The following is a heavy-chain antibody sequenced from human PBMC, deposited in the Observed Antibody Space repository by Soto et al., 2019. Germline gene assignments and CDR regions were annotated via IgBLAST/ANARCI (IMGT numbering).Heavy chain of an antibody. CDR1: GGSVSSGSYY. CDR3: ATGSGLTGYYRYYYGMDV. J-gene: IGHJ6*02. V-gene: IGHV4-61*01. D-gene: IGHD3-9*01. Sequence: SETLSLTCTVSGGSVSSGSYYWSWIRQPPGKGLEWIGYIYYSGSTNYNPSLKSRVTISVDTSKNQFSLKLSSVTAADTAVYYCATGSGLTGYYRYYYGMDVWGQGTTVTVS. CDR2: IYYSGST.